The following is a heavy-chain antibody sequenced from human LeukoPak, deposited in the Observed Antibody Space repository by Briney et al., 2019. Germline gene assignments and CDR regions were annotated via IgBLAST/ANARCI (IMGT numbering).Heavy chain of an antibody. Sequence: SETLSLTCTVSGGSISSGGYYWSWIRQHPGKGLEWIGYIYYSGSTYYNPSLKSRVTISVDTSKNQFSLKLSSVTAADTAVYYCARPAAFGWFDPWGQGTLVTVSS. CDR2: IYYSGST. CDR1: GGSISSGGYY. CDR3: ARPAAFGWFDP. V-gene: IGHV4-31*03. D-gene: IGHD3-16*01. J-gene: IGHJ5*02.